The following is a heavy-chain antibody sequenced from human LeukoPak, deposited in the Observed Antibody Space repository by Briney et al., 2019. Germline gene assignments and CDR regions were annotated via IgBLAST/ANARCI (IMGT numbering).Heavy chain of an antibody. V-gene: IGHV3-7*01. CDR3: ATIDLGYCSSTSCYDY. J-gene: IGHJ4*02. Sequence: PGGSLRLSCAASGFDFSTQWMSWVRQAPGKGLEWVAIVNQGATQKYYVDSVKGRFTISRDNAKNSLYLQMNSLRAEDTAVYYCATIDLGYCSSTSCYDYWGQGTLVTVSS. CDR1: GFDFSTQW. CDR2: VNQGATQK. D-gene: IGHD2-2*01.